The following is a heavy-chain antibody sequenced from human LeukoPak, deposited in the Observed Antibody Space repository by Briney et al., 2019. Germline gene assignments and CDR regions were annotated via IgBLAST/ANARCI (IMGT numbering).Heavy chain of an antibody. CDR1: GFTFSSYG. CDR3: AKASGYFDY. CDR2: ILYDGSNK. V-gene: IGHV3-30*18. Sequence: QPWRSLRLSCAASGFTFSSYGMHWVRQAPGKGLEWVAVILYDGSNKYYADSVKGRFTISRDNSKNTLYLQMNSLRAEDTAVYYCAKASGYFDYWGQGTLVTVSS. J-gene: IGHJ4*02. D-gene: IGHD3-10*01.